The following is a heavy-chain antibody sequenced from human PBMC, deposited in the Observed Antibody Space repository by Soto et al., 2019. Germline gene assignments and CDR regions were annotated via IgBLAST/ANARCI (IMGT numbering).Heavy chain of an antibody. CDR1: GFTFSSFA. D-gene: IGHD5-18*01. Sequence: VGSLRLSCAASGFTFSSFALSWVRQAPGKGPEWVSAISGSGDGTDYADSVKGRFTISRDNSKNTLYLQMNSLRAEDTAVYYCAGPGYSSQDYWGQGALVTVSS. J-gene: IGHJ4*02. CDR2: ISGSGDGT. V-gene: IGHV3-23*01. CDR3: AGPGYSSQDY.